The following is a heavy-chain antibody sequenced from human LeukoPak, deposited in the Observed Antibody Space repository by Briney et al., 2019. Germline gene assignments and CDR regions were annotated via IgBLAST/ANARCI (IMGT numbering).Heavy chain of an antibody. V-gene: IGHV4-4*02. J-gene: IGHJ4*02. Sequence: PSQTLSLTCAVSGGSISSNNWWIWVRQSPEKGLEWIGEIYHDGSTNYNPSLKSRVTISMDKSKNQLSLKLNFVTAADTAVYYCARGLYVDSLLWGQGTLVTVSS. CDR3: ARGLYVDSLL. D-gene: IGHD2-2*02. CDR1: GGSISSNNW. CDR2: IYHDGST.